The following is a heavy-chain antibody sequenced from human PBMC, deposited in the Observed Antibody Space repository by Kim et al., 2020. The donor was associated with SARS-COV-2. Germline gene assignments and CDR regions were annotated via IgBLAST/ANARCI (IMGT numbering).Heavy chain of an antibody. CDR3: ARAGRGLMLLAGAGY. Sequence: GGSLRLSCAASGFTFSSYSMNWVRQAPGKGLEWVSSISSSSSYIYYADSVKGRFTISRDNAKNSLYLQMNSLRAEDTAVYYCARAGRGLMLLAGAGYWGQGTLVTVSS. CDR2: ISSSSSYI. D-gene: IGHD2-8*01. J-gene: IGHJ4*02. CDR1: GFTFSSYS. V-gene: IGHV3-21*01.